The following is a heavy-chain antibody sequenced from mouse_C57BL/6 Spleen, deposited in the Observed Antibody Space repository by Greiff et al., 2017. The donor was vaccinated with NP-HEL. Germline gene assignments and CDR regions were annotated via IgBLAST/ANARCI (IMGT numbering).Heavy chain of an antibody. V-gene: IGHV1-69*01. D-gene: IGHD2-1*01. Sequence: VQLQQPGAELVMPGASVKLSCKASGYTFTSYWMHWVKQRPGQGLEWIGEIDPSDSYTNYNQKFKGKSTLTVDKSSSTAYMQLSSLPSEDSAVYDSARGDGNYNLDYWGQGTTLTVSS. CDR3: ARGDGNYNLDY. CDR1: GYTFTSYW. CDR2: IDPSDSYT. J-gene: IGHJ2*01.